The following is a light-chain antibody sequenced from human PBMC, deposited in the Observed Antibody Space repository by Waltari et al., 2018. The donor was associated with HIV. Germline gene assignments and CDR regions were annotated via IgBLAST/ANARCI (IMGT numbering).Light chain of an antibody. Sequence: DIVMTQSPDSLAVSLAERATISCKSSQSVLYNSNNKYYLAWYQQKPGQPPKLLIYWASTRESGVPDRFSGSGSVTDFTLTISSLQAGDAAVYYCQQYCSTPQTFGQGTKVEIK. CDR2: WAS. CDR1: QSVLYNSNNKYY. J-gene: IGKJ1*01. CDR3: QQYCSTPQT. V-gene: IGKV4-1*01.